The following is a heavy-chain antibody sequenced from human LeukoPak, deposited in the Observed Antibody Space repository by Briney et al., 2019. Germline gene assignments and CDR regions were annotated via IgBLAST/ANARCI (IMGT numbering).Heavy chain of an antibody. J-gene: IGHJ4*02. V-gene: IGHV4-4*07. CDR2: IYTSGST. D-gene: IGHD2-2*02. CDR3: ATLRRYCSSTTCDMIFDY. Sequence: SETLSLTCTVSGGSISSYYWSWIRQPAGKGLEWIGRIYTSGSTNYNPSLKSRVTISVATSKNQFSLKLSSATAADTAVYYCATLRRYCSSTTCDMIFDYWGQGTLVTVSS. CDR1: GGSISSYY.